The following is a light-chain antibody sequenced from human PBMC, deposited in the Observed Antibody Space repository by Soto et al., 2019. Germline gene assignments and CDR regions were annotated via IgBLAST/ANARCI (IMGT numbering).Light chain of an antibody. CDR2: GAS. CDR1: QSISNY. J-gene: IGKJ1*01. CDR3: QQSHTIPIT. Sequence: DIQLTQSPSSLYVSVGDRVTITCRARQSISNYLNWYQQKPGQAPRLLIYGASNSQSGVPSRFSGSGSGTDFTLTISSLQPEDIATYYCQQSHTIPITFGPGTKVDNK. V-gene: IGKV1-39*01.